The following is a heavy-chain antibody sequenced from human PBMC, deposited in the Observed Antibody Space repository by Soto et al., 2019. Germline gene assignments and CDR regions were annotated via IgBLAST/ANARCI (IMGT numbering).Heavy chain of an antibody. D-gene: IGHD3-10*01. Sequence: QVQLVQSGAEVKNSGASVKVSCKASGYTFTTYGISWVRQAPGQGLEWMGWTSTYDGETIYGQKVQGRVTMTTDTSTNTAYMELRSLRSDDTAVYYCARERMFRGVIIGRNYYYYGMDAWGQGTTVTVS. V-gene: IGHV1-18*04. CDR2: TSTYDGET. CDR1: GYTFTTYG. J-gene: IGHJ6*02. CDR3: ARERMFRGVIIGRNYYYYGMDA.